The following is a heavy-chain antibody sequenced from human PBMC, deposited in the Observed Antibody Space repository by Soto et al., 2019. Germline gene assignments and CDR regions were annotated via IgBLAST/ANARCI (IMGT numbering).Heavy chain of an antibody. CDR2: INPFYGET. Sequence: ASVKVSCKASGYTFSSYHMHWVRQAPGQGLEWMGVINPFYGETRYAQKFQGRVTMTRDTSTSTVYMELSSLRSEDTAVYYCARARGISFGYNYFDHWGQGXLVTVSS. D-gene: IGHD5-18*01. CDR1: GYTFSSYH. CDR3: ARARGISFGYNYFDH. J-gene: IGHJ5*02. V-gene: IGHV1-46*01.